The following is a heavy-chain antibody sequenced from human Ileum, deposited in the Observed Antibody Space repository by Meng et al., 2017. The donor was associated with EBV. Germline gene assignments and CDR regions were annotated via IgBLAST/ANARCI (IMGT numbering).Heavy chain of an antibody. V-gene: IGHV4-4*02. CDR2: TSHSGST. CDR1: GGSISRSDW. J-gene: IGHJ4*02. Sequence: VQLAESGPGLVMSSETLCLPCAVSGGSISRSDWWSWVRQPPGKGLEWIGETSHSGSTNYSPSLKSRVTISLDKSKNQLSLKLNSVTAADTAVYYCASSDYYRSDYWGQGTLVTVSS. D-gene: IGHD3-22*01. CDR3: ASSDYYRSDY.